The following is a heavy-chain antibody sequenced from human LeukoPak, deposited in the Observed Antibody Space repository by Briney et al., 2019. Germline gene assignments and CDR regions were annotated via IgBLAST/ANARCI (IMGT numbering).Heavy chain of an antibody. V-gene: IGHV4-28*01. D-gene: IGHD3-16*01. CDR1: GYSLSSSNW. J-gene: IGHJ4*02. CDR3: ARSLRGYYFDY. Sequence: SETLSLTCAVSGYSLSSSNWWGWGRQPPGEGLEWIAYIYYSGSTYYNPSLKSRVTMSVDTSKNQFSLKLSSVTAVDTAVYHCARSLRGYYFDYWGQGILVTVSS. CDR2: IYYSGST.